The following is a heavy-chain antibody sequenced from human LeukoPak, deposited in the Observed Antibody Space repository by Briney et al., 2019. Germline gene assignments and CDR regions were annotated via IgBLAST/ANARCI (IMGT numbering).Heavy chain of an antibody. CDR3: ARENGSGSGGLDC. J-gene: IGHJ4*02. D-gene: IGHD3-10*01. V-gene: IGHV4-4*07. CDR1: ARSISNYF. Sequence: SETLSLTCPVSARSISNYFWSWIRPPAGKGLEWIGRIYTSGPTNYSPSLKSRVTMSVDTSTHQFSLKLTSVTAADTAVYYCARENGSGSGGLDCGGQGTLVTVSS. CDR2: IYTSGPT.